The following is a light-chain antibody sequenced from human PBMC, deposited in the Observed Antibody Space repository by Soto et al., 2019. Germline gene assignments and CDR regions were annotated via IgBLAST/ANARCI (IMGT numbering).Light chain of an antibody. CDR1: QSIGDY. CDR3: QQANSFPIS. V-gene: IGKV1-12*01. Sequence: IQTTQSPSTLSAYVGDRVTITCRASQSIGDYLAWYQDKPGKAPRLLIYDASNLQSGVPSRFSGSGSGTDFTLTISNLQPEDFATYYCQQANSFPISFGQGTRLEIK. CDR2: DAS. J-gene: IGKJ5*01.